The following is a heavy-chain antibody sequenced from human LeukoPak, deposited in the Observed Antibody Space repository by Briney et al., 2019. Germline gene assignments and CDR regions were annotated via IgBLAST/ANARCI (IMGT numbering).Heavy chain of an antibody. D-gene: IGHD6-19*01. CDR3: AKRGDRSGWSYYFDY. Sequence: GGSLRLSCAASGFTFTNYAMSWVRQAPGKGLEWVSAISGSGTSTYYADSVKGRFTISRDNSENTLYLQMSSPTDEDTAVYFCAKRGDRSGWSYYFDYWGQGTLVTVSS. CDR1: GFTFTNYA. J-gene: IGHJ4*02. CDR2: ISGSGTST. V-gene: IGHV3-23*01.